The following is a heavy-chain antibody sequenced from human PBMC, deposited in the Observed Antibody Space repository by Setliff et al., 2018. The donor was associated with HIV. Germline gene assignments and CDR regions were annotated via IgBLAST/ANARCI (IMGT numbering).Heavy chain of an antibody. V-gene: IGHV1-2*02. CDR1: GYTFTDYF. D-gene: IGHD1-1*01. J-gene: IGHJ4*02. CDR3: ARQLSNSFDY. CDR2: ISPDNGNT. Sequence: ASVKVSCKSSGYTFTDYFIHWVRQAPGQGLERMGWISPDNGNTGISQRFRGSITMTRDRSINTAYMELSGLTSGDTAVYYCARQLSNSFDYWGQGALVTVSS.